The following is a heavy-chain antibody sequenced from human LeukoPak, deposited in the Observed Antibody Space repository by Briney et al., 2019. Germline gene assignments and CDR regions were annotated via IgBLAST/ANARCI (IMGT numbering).Heavy chain of an antibody. CDR2: ISGTGDST. CDR3: ASMRGYFEY. Sequence: PGGSLRLSCAASGFSFSNYGMACVRQAPGKGLEWVSAISGTGDSTYYADSVKGRFTISRDNSKNTLYLQMNSLRAEETAVYYCASMRGYFEYWGQGTLATVSS. J-gene: IGHJ4*02. CDR1: GFSFSNYG. V-gene: IGHV3-23*01.